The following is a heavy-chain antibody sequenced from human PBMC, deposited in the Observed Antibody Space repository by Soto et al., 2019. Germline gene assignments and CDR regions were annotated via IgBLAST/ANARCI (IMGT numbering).Heavy chain of an antibody. Sequence: SQTLSLTCAISGDSFSSNSVAWHWIRQSPSRGLEWLGRTYYRSKWYNNYAVSVKSRITINPDTSKNQFSLQLNSVTPEDTAVYYCSRGNRWAFDYWGQGTLVTVSS. CDR2: TYYRSKWYN. D-gene: IGHD1-26*01. V-gene: IGHV6-1*01. CDR1: GDSFSSNSVA. J-gene: IGHJ4*02. CDR3: SRGNRWAFDY.